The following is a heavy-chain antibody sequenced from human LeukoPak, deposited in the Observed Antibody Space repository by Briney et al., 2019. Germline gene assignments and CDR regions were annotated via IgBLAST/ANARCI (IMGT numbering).Heavy chain of an antibody. CDR2: ISGSGGST. CDR3: AKGAGGSYGLYYFDY. D-gene: IGHD3-10*01. Sequence: GGSLRLSCAASGFTFSSYAMSWVRQAPRKGLEWVSAISGSGGSTYYADSVKGRFTISRDNSKNTMYLQMNSLRAEDTAVYYCAKGAGGSYGLYYFDYWGQGALVTVSS. J-gene: IGHJ4*02. CDR1: GFTFSSYA. V-gene: IGHV3-23*01.